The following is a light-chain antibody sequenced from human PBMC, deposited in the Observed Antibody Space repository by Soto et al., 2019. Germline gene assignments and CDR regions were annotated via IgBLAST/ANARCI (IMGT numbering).Light chain of an antibody. CDR2: AAS. Sequence: DIQMTQSPSSLSASVGDRVTITCRASQSISSYLNWYQQKPGKAPKLLIYAASSLQSGVPSRLSGSVSGTDFTLTISSLQPEDFATYYCQQSYSTPLFTFGPGTKVDIK. CDR1: QSISSY. J-gene: IGKJ3*01. V-gene: IGKV1-39*01. CDR3: QQSYSTPLFT.